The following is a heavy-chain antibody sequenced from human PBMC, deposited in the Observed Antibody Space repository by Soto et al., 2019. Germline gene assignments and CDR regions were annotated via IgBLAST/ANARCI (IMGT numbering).Heavy chain of an antibody. V-gene: IGHV3-48*01. CDR1: GFTISSYS. D-gene: IGHD3-3*01. CDR3: ARNANYDFWSGYSQSYYFDY. J-gene: IGHJ4*02. CDR2: ISSSSSTI. Sequence: EVQLVESGGGLVQPGGSLRLSCAASGFTISSYSMNWVRQAPGKGLEWVSYISSSSSTIYYADSVKGRFTISRDNAKNSLYLQMNSLRAEDTAVYYCARNANYDFWSGYSQSYYFDYWGQGTLVTVSS.